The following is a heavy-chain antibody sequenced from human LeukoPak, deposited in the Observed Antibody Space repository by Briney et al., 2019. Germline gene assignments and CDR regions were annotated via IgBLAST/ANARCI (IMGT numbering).Heavy chain of an antibody. CDR1: GFTFSNNG. V-gene: IGHV3-23*01. Sequence: GGSLRLSCAASGFTFSNNGMTWVRQAPGKGLEWVSAISGSGGSTYYADSVKGRFTISRDNSKNTLYLQMNSPRAEDTAVYYCAKDPEYCSSTSCYTDYWGQGTLVTVSS. CDR2: ISGSGGST. J-gene: IGHJ4*02. D-gene: IGHD2-2*02. CDR3: AKDPEYCSSTSCYTDY.